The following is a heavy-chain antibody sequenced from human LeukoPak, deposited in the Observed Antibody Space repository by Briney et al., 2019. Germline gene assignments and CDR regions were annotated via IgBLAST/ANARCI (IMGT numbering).Heavy chain of an antibody. D-gene: IGHD3-22*01. CDR1: GGSISSGGYS. CDR3: ARGDSSGYYQNWFDP. J-gene: IGHJ5*02. V-gene: IGHV4-30-2*01. Sequence: PSETLSLTCAVSGGSISSGGYSWSWIRQPPGKGLEWIGYIYHSGSTYYNPSLKSRVTISVDRSKNQFSLKLSSVTAADTAMYYCARGDSSGYYQNWFDPWGQGTLVTVSS. CDR2: IYHSGST.